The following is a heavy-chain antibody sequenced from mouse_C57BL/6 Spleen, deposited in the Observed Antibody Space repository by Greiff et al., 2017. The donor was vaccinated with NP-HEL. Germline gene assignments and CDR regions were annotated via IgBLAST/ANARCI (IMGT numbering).Heavy chain of an antibody. V-gene: IGHV1-82*01. Sequence: VQLQQSGPELVKPGASVKISCKASGYAFSSSWMNWVKQRPGKGLEWIGRIYPGDGDTNYNGKFKGKATLTADKSSSTAYMQLSSLTSEDSAVYFCARHYYGSKSYFDYWGQGTTLTVSS. J-gene: IGHJ2*01. CDR3: ARHYYGSKSYFDY. D-gene: IGHD1-1*01. CDR1: GYAFSSSW. CDR2: IYPGDGDT.